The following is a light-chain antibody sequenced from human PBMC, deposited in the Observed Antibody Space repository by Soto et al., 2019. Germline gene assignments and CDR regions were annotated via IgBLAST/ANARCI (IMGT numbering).Light chain of an antibody. J-gene: IGLJ7*01. CDR2: IDD. CDR3: ATWDDSLNAAV. V-gene: IGLV1-44*01. Sequence: QSALTQPPSLSGTPGQRVTISCSGSTSNIAGNTVHWYQHLPETAPNLLFYIDDQRPSGVPDRFSGSKSGTSASLAISGLQSEDEADYYCATWDDSLNAAVFGGGTQLTVL. CDR1: TSNIAGNT.